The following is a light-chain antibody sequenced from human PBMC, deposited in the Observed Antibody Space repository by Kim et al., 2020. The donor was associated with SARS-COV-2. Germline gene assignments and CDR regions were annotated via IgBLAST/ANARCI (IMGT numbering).Light chain of an antibody. J-gene: IGLJ3*02. CDR1: NLVDKY. CDR3: QAWGSYTRV. Sequence: VSPGQTATIPCSGDNLVDKYVCWYQQKPGQSPVLVVFHDNKRPSGIPERFSGSNSGNTATLTISGTQALDEAFYYCQAWGSYTRVFGGGTQLTVL. CDR2: HDN. V-gene: IGLV3-1*01.